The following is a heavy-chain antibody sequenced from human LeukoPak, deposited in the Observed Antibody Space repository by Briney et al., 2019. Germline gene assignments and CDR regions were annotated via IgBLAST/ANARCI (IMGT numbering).Heavy chain of an antibody. J-gene: IGHJ4*02. D-gene: IGHD2-21*01. CDR3: ASYRGDGGGWEAFFVR. Sequence: PGTSLRLSCAASGFTFATYAMSWVRQAPGKGLEWVSSISGTGGSTYYADSVKGRFTISRDNSKNTLHLQLNSLRDDGAAVYYCASYRGDGGGWEAFFVRWGQGSLASVSS. CDR1: GFTFATYA. V-gene: IGHV3-23*01. CDR2: ISGTGGST.